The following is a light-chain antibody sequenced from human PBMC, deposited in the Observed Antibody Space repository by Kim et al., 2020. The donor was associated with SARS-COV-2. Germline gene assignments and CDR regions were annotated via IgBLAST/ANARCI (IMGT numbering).Light chain of an antibody. J-gene: IGLJ3*02. CDR3: QVWDSSSDHRV. CDR2: YDS. V-gene: IGLV3-21*04. Sequence: PGKKARITWGGNNIGSKSVHWYQQKPGQAPVLVIYYDSDRPSGIPERFSGSNSGNTATLTISRVEAGDEADYYCQVWDSSSDHRVFGGGTQLTVL. CDR1: NIGSKS.